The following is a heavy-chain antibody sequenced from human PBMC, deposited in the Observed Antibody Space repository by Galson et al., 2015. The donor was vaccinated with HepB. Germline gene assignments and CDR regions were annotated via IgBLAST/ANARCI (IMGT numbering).Heavy chain of an antibody. CDR2: NSAYNGNT. J-gene: IGHJ6*02. CDR3: ARKVGQLVGARYGMDV. V-gene: IGHV1-18*04. CDR1: GYTFTSYG. Sequence: SVKVSCKASGYTFTSYGISWVRQAPGQGLEWMGWNSAYNGNTNYAQKLQGRVTMTTDTSTSTAYMELRSLRSDDTAVYYCARKVGQLVGARYGMDVWGQGTTVTVSS. D-gene: IGHD6-6*01.